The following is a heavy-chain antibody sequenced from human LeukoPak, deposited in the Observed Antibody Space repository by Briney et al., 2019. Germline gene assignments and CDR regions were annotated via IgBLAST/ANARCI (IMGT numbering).Heavy chain of an antibody. D-gene: IGHD1-14*01. Sequence: GGSLRLPCAGSGFTFSSYPMSWVRQAPGKGLQWVSAISNGGGSAYYADSVKGRFTISRDNSKSTLYLQMNSLRAEDTAIYYCAARPRMPPLFDYWGQGALVTVSS. CDR3: AARPRMPPLFDY. V-gene: IGHV3-23*01. CDR1: GFTFSSYP. J-gene: IGHJ4*02. CDR2: ISNGGGSA.